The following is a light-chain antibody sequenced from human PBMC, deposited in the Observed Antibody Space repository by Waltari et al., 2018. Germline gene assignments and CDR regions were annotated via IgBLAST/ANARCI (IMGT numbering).Light chain of an antibody. CDR2: GAS. J-gene: IGKJ2*01. CDR3: QQFDNLVYT. V-gene: IGKV3-20*01. CDR1: QSVSRDY. Sequence: ETVLAQSPGTLSLPLGDSATLPCRASQSVSRDYLPWYQQKPGQAPRLLIYGASSMATGIPARFSGSGSGTDFTLTITRLEPEDFAVYYCQQFDNLVYTFGQGTKLEIK.